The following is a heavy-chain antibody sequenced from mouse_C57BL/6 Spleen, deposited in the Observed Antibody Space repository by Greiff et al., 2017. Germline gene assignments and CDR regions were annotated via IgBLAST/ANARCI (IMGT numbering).Heavy chain of an antibody. V-gene: IGHV5-17*01. Sequence: EVKLMESGGGLVKPGGSLKLSCAASGFTFSDYGMHWVRQAPEKGLEWVAYISSGSSTIYYADTVKGRFTISRDNAKNTLFLQMTSLRSEDTAMYYCARPGYYGSSLDYWGQGTTLTVSS. J-gene: IGHJ2*01. CDR3: ARPGYYGSSLDY. CDR1: GFTFSDYG. D-gene: IGHD1-1*01. CDR2: ISSGSSTI.